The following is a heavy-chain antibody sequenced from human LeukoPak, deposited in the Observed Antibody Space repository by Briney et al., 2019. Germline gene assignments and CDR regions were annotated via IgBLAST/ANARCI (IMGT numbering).Heavy chain of an antibody. V-gene: IGHV3-7*01. CDR3: ARENSGSYFDY. D-gene: IGHD1-26*01. J-gene: IGHJ4*02. CDR2: IKQDGSEK. Sequence: GGSLRLSCAASGFTVSSNYMSWVRQAPGKGLERVANIKQDGSEKYYVDSVKGRFTISRDNAKNSLYLQMNSLRAEDTSVYYCARENSGSYFDYWGQGTLVTVSS. CDR1: GFTVSSNY.